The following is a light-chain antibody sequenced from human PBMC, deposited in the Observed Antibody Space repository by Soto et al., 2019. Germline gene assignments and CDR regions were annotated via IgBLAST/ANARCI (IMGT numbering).Light chain of an antibody. J-gene: IGLJ2*01. CDR1: SSDVGGYNY. CDR2: EVS. V-gene: IGLV2-14*01. CDR3: SSYTSSSTPYVV. Sequence: QCALTQAASGSGSPGQSITISCTGTSSDVGGYNYVSWYQQHPGKAPKLMIYEVSNRPSGVSNRFSGSKSGNTASLTISGLQAEDEADYYCSSYTSSSTPYVVFGGGTKVTVL.